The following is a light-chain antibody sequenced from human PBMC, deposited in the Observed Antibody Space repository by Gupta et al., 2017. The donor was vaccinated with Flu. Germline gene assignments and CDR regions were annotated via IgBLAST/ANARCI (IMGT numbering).Light chain of an antibody. CDR3: QQSSSTPLT. CDR1: QNINSY. CDR2: TAA. Sequence: DIQMTQSPSSLSASVGDRVTITCRASQNINSYLNWYQQKPGKAPNLLIYTAASLQSGVPSRFSGSGSGTDFTLTISSLQPEDFATYYCQQSSSTPLTFGGGTKVEIK. V-gene: IGKV1-39*01. J-gene: IGKJ4*01.